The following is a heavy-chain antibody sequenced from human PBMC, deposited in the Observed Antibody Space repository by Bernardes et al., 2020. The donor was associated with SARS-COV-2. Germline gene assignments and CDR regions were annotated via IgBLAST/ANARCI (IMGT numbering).Heavy chain of an antibody. Sequence: GGSLRLSCAASGFTFSTYTMDWVRQAPGMRLEWLSAITGSGDRKWYADSVKGRFTVSRDNSKNTLYLQMNSLRAEDTAVYYCAAQNYDYVWGSYNDYWGQGTLVTVSS. CDR2: ITGSGDRK. V-gene: IGHV3-23*01. CDR1: GFTFSTYT. CDR3: AAQNYDYVWGSYNDY. J-gene: IGHJ4*02. D-gene: IGHD3-16*01.